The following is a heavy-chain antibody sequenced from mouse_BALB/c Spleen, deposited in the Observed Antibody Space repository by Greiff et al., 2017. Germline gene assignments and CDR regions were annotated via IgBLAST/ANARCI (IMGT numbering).Heavy chain of an antibody. CDR3: TRSSYGGAWFAY. D-gene: IGHD1-2*01. V-gene: IGHV1S81*02. CDR1: GYTFTSYY. CDR2: INPSNGGT. J-gene: IGHJ3*01. Sequence: QVQLKESGAELVKPGASVKLSCKASGYTFTSYYMYWVKQRPGQGLEWIGEINPSNGGTNFNEKFKSKATLTVDKSSSTAYMQLSSLTSEDSAVYYCTRSSYGGAWFAYWGQGTLVTVSA.